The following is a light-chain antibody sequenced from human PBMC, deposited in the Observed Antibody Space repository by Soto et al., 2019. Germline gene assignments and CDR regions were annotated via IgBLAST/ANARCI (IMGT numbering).Light chain of an antibody. J-gene: IGKJ1*01. CDR1: QSISKD. CDR3: QQSYSTPWT. CDR2: DAS. V-gene: IGKV1-39*01. Sequence: DVQMTQSPSSLSASVGDRVTITCRASQSISKDLNWYQQKPGEAPMLLIYDASTLQGGVPSRFSGDVSGTDFTLTISNLQPEDFATYFCQQSYSTPWTFGLGIKVDI.